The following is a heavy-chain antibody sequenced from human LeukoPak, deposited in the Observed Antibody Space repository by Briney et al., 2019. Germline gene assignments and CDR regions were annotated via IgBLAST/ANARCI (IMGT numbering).Heavy chain of an antibody. CDR2: INPNSGGT. CDR3: ARALRYCSSTSCLYYYYMDV. D-gene: IGHD2-2*01. Sequence: GASVKVSCKASGYTFTGYYMHWVRQAPGQGLEWMGWINPNSGGTNYAQKFQGRVTMTRDTSISTAYMELSRLRSDDTAVYYCARALRYCSSTSCLYYYYMDVWGKGTTVTISS. CDR1: GYTFTGYY. V-gene: IGHV1-2*02. J-gene: IGHJ6*03.